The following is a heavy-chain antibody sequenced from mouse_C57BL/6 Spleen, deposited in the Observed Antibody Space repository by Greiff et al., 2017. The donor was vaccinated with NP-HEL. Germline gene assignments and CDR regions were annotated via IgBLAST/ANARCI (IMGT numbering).Heavy chain of an antibody. J-gene: IGHJ1*03. CDR2: IDPEDGDT. V-gene: IGHV14-1*01. CDR1: GFNIKDYY. CDR3: TTLDYCGTKSSHWYFDV. Sequence: EVQLQQSGAELVRPGASVKLSCTASGFNIKDYYMHWVKQRPEQGLEWIGRIDPEDGDTEYAPKFQGKATMTADTSSNTAYLQLSSLTSEDTAVYYCTTLDYCGTKSSHWYFDVWGTGTTVTVSS. D-gene: IGHD1-1*01.